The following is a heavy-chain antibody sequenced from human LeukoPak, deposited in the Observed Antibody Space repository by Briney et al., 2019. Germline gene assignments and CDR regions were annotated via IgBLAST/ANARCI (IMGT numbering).Heavy chain of an antibody. CDR3: AGDYSSGSYRFDY. CDR1: GGSISSHS. CDR2: VYYSGST. D-gene: IGHD3-10*01. Sequence: SETLSLTCTVSGGSISSHSWSWVRQPPGRGLEWIGYVYYSGSTTYNPSLKSRVTISLDTSKNQFSLKLSSVTAADTAVYYCAGDYSSGSYRFDYWGQGTLVTVSS. J-gene: IGHJ4*02. V-gene: IGHV4-59*11.